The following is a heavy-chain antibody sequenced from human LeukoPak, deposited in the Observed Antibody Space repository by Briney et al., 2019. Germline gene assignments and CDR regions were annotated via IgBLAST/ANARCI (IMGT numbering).Heavy chain of an antibody. D-gene: IGHD3-22*01. CDR1: GFTFSSYG. V-gene: IGHV3-9*01. CDR3: AKGSNYYDSSGYYLNYFDY. CDR2: ISWNSGSI. J-gene: IGHJ4*02. Sequence: PGGSLRLSCAASGFTFSSYGMPWVRQAPGKGLEWVSGISWNSGSIGYADSVKGRFTISRDNAKNSLYLQMNSLRAEDTALYYCAKGSNYYDSSGYYLNYFDYWGQGTLVTVSS.